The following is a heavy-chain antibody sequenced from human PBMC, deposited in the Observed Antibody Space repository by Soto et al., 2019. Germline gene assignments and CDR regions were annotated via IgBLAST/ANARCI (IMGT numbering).Heavy chain of an antibody. J-gene: IGHJ6*02. V-gene: IGHV4-4*02. Sequence: SETLSLTCAVSGGSISSSNWWSWVRQPPGKGLEWIGEIYHSGSTNYNPSLKSRVTISVDKSKNQFSLKLSSVTAADTAVYYCAREAGGFGVVITYMYYYYGMDVWGQGTTVTVSS. D-gene: IGHD3-3*01. CDR3: AREAGGFGVVITYMYYYYGMDV. CDR1: GGSISSSNW. CDR2: IYHSGST.